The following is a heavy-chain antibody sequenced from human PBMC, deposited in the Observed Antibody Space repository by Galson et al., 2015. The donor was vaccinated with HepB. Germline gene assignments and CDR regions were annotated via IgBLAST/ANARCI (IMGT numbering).Heavy chain of an antibody. V-gene: IGHV3-33*08. J-gene: IGHJ5*02. Sequence: SLRLSGAVYGFTFSTYGIHWGRQAPGKGLEWVGAIWPDGRNNYVDSVKGRFTVPSDNSKNTVYLQMNSMRVADTAVYYCARDFISTTGLGSWLDPWGQGALVTVSS. CDR2: IWPDGRN. CDR3: ARDFISTTGLGSWLDP. CDR1: GFTFSTYG. D-gene: IGHD1-1*01.